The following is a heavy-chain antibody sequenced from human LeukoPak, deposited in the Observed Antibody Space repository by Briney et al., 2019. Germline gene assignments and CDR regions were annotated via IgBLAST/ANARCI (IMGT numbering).Heavy chain of an antibody. D-gene: IGHD1-1*01. V-gene: IGHV1-46*01. CDR3: ARELRRGGRQLGDYFDY. CDR2: INPNSGST. CDR1: GYTFTSNY. Sequence: ASVKVSCKASGYTFTSNYLHWVRQAPGQGPQWMGRINPNSGSTRYAQKFQGRVTMTRDTSTSTVYMELSSLMSEDTAVFFCARELRRGGRQLGDYFDYWGQGTLVTVSS. J-gene: IGHJ4*02.